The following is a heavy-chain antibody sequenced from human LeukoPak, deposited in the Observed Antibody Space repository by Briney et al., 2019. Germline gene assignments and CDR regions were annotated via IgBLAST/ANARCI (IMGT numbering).Heavy chain of an antibody. CDR1: GGSISSSSYY. CDR2: IYYSGST. CDR3: ARHSSSGWPFLDAFDI. D-gene: IGHD6-19*01. J-gene: IGHJ3*02. V-gene: IGHV4-39*01. Sequence: PSETLSLTCTVSGGSISSSSYYWGWIRQPLGKGLEWIGSIYYSGSTYYNPSLKSRVTISVDTSKNQFSLKLSSVTAADTAVYYCARHSSSGWPFLDAFDIWGQGTMVTVSS.